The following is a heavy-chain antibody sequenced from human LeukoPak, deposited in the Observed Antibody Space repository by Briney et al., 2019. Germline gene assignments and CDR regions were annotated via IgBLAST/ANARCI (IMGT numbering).Heavy chain of an antibody. Sequence: GGSLRLSCAASGFTFRNYAMSWVRQAPGKGLEWVSAISGSGDSTYYPDSVKGRFTISRDNAKNTLYLQMNSLRAEDTAVYYCAKELDSSGYFDSWGQGTLVTVSS. J-gene: IGHJ4*02. V-gene: IGHV3-23*01. CDR3: AKELDSSGYFDS. D-gene: IGHD3-22*01. CDR1: GFTFRNYA. CDR2: ISGSGDST.